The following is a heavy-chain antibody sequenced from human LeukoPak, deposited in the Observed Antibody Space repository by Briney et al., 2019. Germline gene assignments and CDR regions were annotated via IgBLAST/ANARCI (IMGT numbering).Heavy chain of an antibody. V-gene: IGHV3-66*01. CDR1: GFTVSSNY. CDR3: ARGGPRFRGDYNWFDP. CDR2: IYSGGST. Sequence: GGSLRLSCAASGFTVSSNYMSWVRQAPGKGLEWVSVIYSGGSTYYADSVKGRFTISRDNSKNALYLQMNSLRAEDTAVYYCARGGPRFRGDYNWFDPWGQGTLVTVSS. J-gene: IGHJ5*02. D-gene: IGHD3-3*01.